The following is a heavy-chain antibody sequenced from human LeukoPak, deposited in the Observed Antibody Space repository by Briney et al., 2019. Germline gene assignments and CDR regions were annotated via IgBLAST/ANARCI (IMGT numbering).Heavy chain of an antibody. Sequence: GGSLRLSCAASGFTFSSYAMHWVRQAPGKGLEWVALISYDGSNKYYADSVKGRFTISRDNSKNTLYLQMNSLRAEDTAVYYCARDPTYYDSSGYYHYWGQGTLVTVSS. CDR1: GFTFSSYA. V-gene: IGHV3-30-3*01. CDR2: ISYDGSNK. D-gene: IGHD3-22*01. J-gene: IGHJ4*02. CDR3: ARDPTYYDSSGYYHY.